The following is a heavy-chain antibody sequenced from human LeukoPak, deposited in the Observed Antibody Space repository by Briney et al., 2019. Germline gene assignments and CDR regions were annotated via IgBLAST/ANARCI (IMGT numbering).Heavy chain of an antibody. CDR2: ISGSGGDT. D-gene: IGHD3-10*01. CDR3: AKDLGGEGGSGFPGQ. V-gene: IGHV3-23*01. Sequence: GGCLRLSCTASGFTFSAYSMTWARQAPGKGPEWVSAISGSGGDTYYADSVKGRFTIHRDNSKNTLYLQMNGLRVEDTAIYYCAKDLGGEGGSGFPGQWGQGTLVTVSS. J-gene: IGHJ4*02. CDR1: GFTFSAYS.